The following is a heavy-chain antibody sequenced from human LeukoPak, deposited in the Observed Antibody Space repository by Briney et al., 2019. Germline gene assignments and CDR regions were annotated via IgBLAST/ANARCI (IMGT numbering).Heavy chain of an antibody. Sequence: PSASVKVSCKVSGYTLTELSMHWVRQAPGKGLEWMGGFDPEDGETIYAQKFQGRVTMTEDTSTDTAYMELSSLRSEDTAVYYCETEAYLAVAGTWLDYWGQGTLVTVSS. CDR1: GYTLTELS. CDR3: ETEAYLAVAGTWLDY. CDR2: FDPEDGET. J-gene: IGHJ4*02. V-gene: IGHV1-24*01. D-gene: IGHD6-19*01.